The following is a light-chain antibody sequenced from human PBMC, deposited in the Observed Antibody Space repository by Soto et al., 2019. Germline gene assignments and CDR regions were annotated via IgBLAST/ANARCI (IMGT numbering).Light chain of an antibody. CDR2: DTS. CDR3: QQYDQWWT. Sequence: VLTQFPVTLSLSPGERATLSCRASQSVSSNLAWYQQKPGQAPRLLIYDTSTRATGIPARFSGSGSGTDYTLTISSLQSEDFGVYFCQQYDQWWTFGQGTKVDIK. J-gene: IGKJ1*01. CDR1: QSVSSN. V-gene: IGKV3-15*01.